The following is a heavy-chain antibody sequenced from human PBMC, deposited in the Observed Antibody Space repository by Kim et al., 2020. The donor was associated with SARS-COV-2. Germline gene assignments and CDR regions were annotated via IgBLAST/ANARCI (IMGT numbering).Heavy chain of an antibody. D-gene: IGHD6-19*01. Sequence: QKFQGRGTMTRDTSTSTVYMELSSLRSEDTAVYYCAREGGQQWLVYYFDYWGQGTLVTVSS. V-gene: IGHV1-46*01. J-gene: IGHJ4*02. CDR3: AREGGQQWLVYYFDY.